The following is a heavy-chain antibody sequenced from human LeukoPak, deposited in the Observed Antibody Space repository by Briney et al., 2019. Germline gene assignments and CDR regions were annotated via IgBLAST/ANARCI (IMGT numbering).Heavy chain of an antibody. Sequence: SETLSLTCTVSGGSISRYYWSWIRLPPGKGLEWIGYIYYSGSTNYNPSLKSRVTISVDTSRNQFSLKLSSVTAADTAVYYCARVRQQQLYYYYYYMDVWGKGTTVTVSS. CDR3: ARVRQQQLYYYYYYMDV. D-gene: IGHD6-13*01. CDR2: IYYSGST. CDR1: GGSISRYY. J-gene: IGHJ6*03. V-gene: IGHV4-59*08.